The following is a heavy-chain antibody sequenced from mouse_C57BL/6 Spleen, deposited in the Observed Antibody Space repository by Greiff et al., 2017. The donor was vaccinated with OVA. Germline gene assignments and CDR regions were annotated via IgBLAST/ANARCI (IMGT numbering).Heavy chain of an antibody. J-gene: IGHJ4*01. Sequence: EVMLVESGGGLVKPGGSLKLSCAASGFTFSSYAMSWVRRTPEKRLEWVATISDGGSYTYYPDNVKGRFTISRDNAKNNLYLQMSHLKSEDTAMYYCAREGDYYGSSYGVMDYWGQGTSVTVSS. D-gene: IGHD1-1*01. CDR2: ISDGGSYT. V-gene: IGHV5-4*01. CDR1: GFTFSSYA. CDR3: AREGDYYGSSYGVMDY.